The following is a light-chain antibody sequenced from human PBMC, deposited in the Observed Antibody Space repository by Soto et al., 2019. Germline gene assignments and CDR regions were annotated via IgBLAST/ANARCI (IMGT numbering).Light chain of an antibody. CDR3: QQRSNWPPIP. CDR2: DAS. Sequence: EIVMTQSPAPLSVSPGERATLSGRASQSVGSDLGWYQQKPGQAPRLLIYDASNRATGIPARFSGSGSGTDFTLTISSLDPEDFAVYYCQQRSNWPPIPFRQGTRLEIK. CDR1: QSVGSD. V-gene: IGKV3-11*01. J-gene: IGKJ5*01.